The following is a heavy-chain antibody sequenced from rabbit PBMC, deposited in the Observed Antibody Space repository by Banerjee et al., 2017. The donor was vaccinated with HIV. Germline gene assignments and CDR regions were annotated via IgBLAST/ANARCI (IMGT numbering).Heavy chain of an antibody. D-gene: IGHD4-2*01. CDR2: IYSDTGST. CDR3: ATDNAGAVSYAHL. CDR1: GFSFNNKYV. J-gene: IGHJ4*01. V-gene: IGHV1S45*01. Sequence: QEQLEESGGGLVQPGASLTLTCTASGFSFNNKYVMCWVRQAPGKGLEWIGRIYSDTGSTYYANWAKGRFTISKTSSTTVTLQMTSLTAADTATYFCATDNAGAVSYAHLWGPGTLVTVS.